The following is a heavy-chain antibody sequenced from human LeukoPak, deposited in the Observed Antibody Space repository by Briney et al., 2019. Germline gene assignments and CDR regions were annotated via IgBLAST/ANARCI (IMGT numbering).Heavy chain of an antibody. CDR2: IDTSSTTM. Sequence: GGSLRLSRAASGLTFSKYSMTWVRQAPGKGLEWVSFIDTSSTTMYYTDSVKGRFTISRDNAKNSLYLQMNSLKVEDTAIYYCARDNWVDCWGQGTLVTVSS. J-gene: IGHJ5*01. CDR3: ARDNWVDC. V-gene: IGHV3-48*04. CDR1: GLTFSKYS.